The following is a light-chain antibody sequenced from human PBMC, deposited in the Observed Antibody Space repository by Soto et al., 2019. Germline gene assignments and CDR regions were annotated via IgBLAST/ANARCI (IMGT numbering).Light chain of an antibody. CDR2: GNN. V-gene: IGLV1-40*01. J-gene: IGLJ2*01. CDR3: QSYDNSLRVV. CDR1: TSIVGVTFD. Sequence: QSVLAQPPSVSGAPGQTVTITCIGSTSIVGVTFDFHWYKHIPGTAPKLLIYGNNNRPSGVPDRFSGSKSGTSASLAITGLPAEDEGEYYCQSYDNSLRVVFGGGTKLTVL.